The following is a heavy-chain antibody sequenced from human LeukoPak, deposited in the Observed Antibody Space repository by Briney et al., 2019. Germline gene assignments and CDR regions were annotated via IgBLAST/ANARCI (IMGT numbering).Heavy chain of an antibody. CDR2: VDPEDGET. J-gene: IGHJ3*02. V-gene: IGHV1-69-2*01. D-gene: IGHD6-19*01. CDR1: GYTFTGYY. Sequence: ASVKVSCKASGYTFTGYYMHWVQQAPGKGLEWMGRVDPEDGETIYAEKFQGRVTITADTSTDTAYMELSSLRSEDTAVYYCATVAVAGTDAFDIWGQGTMVTVSS. CDR3: ATVAVAGTDAFDI.